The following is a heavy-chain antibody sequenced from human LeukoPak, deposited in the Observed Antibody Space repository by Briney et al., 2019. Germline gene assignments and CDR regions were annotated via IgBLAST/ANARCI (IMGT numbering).Heavy chain of an antibody. D-gene: IGHD3-22*01. CDR2: INPNSGAT. CDR1: GYTFTGYY. V-gene: IGHV1-2*02. J-gene: IGHJ4*02. Sequence: GASVKVSCKASGYTFTGYYMHWVRQAPGQGLEWMGWINPNSGATNYAQMFQGRVTMTRDTSISTAYMEVSRLRSDDTAVFYCAREGSGYPYWGQGTLVTVSS. CDR3: AREGSGYPY.